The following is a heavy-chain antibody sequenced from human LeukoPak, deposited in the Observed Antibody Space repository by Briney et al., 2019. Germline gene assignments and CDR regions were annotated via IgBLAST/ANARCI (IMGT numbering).Heavy chain of an antibody. CDR1: GFTFDDYA. CDR3: ARAARLVPFYYFDY. Sequence: PGGSLRLSCAASGFTFDDYAMHWVRQAPGKGLEWVSGISWNSGSVGYADSVKGRFTISRDNAKNSLYLQMNSLRAEDTAVYYCARAARLVPFYYFDYWGQGTLVTVSS. V-gene: IGHV3-9*01. CDR2: ISWNSGSV. J-gene: IGHJ4*02. D-gene: IGHD6-19*01.